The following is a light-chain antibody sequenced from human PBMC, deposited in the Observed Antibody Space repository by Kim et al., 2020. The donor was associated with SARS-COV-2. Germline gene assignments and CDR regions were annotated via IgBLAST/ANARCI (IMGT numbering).Light chain of an antibody. V-gene: IGLV1-40*01. Sequence: QSVLTQPPSVSGAPGQRVIISCTGSSSNIGAGYAVHWYQQLPGTAPKLLIFGNNNRPSGVPDRFSGSKSATSASLAITGLQAEDEADYYCQSYDSNLLEVFGTGTKVTVL. CDR1: SSNIGAGYA. CDR2: GNN. CDR3: QSYDSNLLEV. J-gene: IGLJ1*01.